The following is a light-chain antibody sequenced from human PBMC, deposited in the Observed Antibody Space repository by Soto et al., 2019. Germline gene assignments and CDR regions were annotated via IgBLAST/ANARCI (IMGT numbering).Light chain of an antibody. CDR3: QPYNIGPLA. J-gene: IGKJ4*01. CDR2: DTS. V-gene: IGKV3-15*01. Sequence: EVVMRHSPATLSVSPGAAATLSFRASDGIGDTLDWYKPKPSQTVSLLIYDTSNSATGIPTRLRGCTSGAEFTRTINCLQSEDFAAYYCQPYNIGPLAFGGGTKV. CDR1: DGIGDT.